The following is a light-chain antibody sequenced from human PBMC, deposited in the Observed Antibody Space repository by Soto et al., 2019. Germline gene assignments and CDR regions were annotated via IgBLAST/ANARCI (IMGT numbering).Light chain of an antibody. J-gene: IGKJ2*01. CDR1: QSVSSY. V-gene: IGKV3-11*01. CDR2: DAS. Sequence: EIVLKQSPATLSLSPGERATLSCRASQSVSSYVAWYQQKPGQAPRLLIYDASNRATGIPARFSGSGSGTDFTLTISSLEPEDFAVYYCQQRRNWPPYTFGQGTKLEIK. CDR3: QQRRNWPPYT.